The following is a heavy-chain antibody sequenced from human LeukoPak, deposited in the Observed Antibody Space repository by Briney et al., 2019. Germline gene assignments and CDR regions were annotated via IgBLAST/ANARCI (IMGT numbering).Heavy chain of an antibody. J-gene: IGHJ5*02. Sequence: GGSLRLSCAASGFTFSSYWMTWVRQAPGKGLEWVANIKQDGSEKYYVDSVKGRFTISRDNAKNSLYLQMNSLKTEDTAVYYCTRDPLMTTDLHWFDPWGQGTLVTVSS. CDR3: TRDPLMTTDLHWFDP. CDR2: IKQDGSEK. D-gene: IGHD4-11*01. CDR1: GFTFSSYW. V-gene: IGHV3-7*03.